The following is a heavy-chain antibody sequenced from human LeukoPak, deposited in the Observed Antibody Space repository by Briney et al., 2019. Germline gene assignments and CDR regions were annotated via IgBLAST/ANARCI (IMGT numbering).Heavy chain of an antibody. CDR3: ARYKAERGQIFGGYYYYMDV. D-gene: IGHD3-10*01. CDR1: GDTFTSYD. V-gene: IGHV1-8*01. J-gene: IGHJ6*03. Sequence: ASVKVSCKSSGDTFTSYDINWVRQATGQGREWMGWMNPNSGKTVYAQKFQGRVTMTRNTSISTAYMELSSLRSEDTAVYYCARYKAERGQIFGGYYYYMDVWGKGTTVTVSS. CDR2: MNPNSGKT.